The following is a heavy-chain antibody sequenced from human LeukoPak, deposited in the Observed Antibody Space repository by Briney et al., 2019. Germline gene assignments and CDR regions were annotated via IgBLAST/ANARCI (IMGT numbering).Heavy chain of an antibody. Sequence: ASVKVSCKASGYTFTGYYVHWVRQAPGQGLEWMGWINPNSGATNYAQKFQGRVTMTRDTSISTAYMELSRLISDDTAVYHCARLRSGYNVFDSWGQGTLVTVSS. D-gene: IGHD5-24*01. CDR1: GYTFTGYY. CDR3: ARLRSGYNVFDS. J-gene: IGHJ4*02. CDR2: INPNSGAT. V-gene: IGHV1-2*02.